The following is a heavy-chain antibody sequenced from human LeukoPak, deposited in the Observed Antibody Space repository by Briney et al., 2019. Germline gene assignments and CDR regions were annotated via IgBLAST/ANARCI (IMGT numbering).Heavy chain of an antibody. CDR3: ARRGILTGYYIFDY. D-gene: IGHD3-9*01. CDR2: ISGSGGST. V-gene: IGHV3-23*01. Sequence: PGGSLRLSCAASGFTFSSYAMSWVRQAPGKGLEWVSAISGSGGSTYYADSVKGRFTISRDNSKNTLYLQMNSLRAEDTAVYYCARRGILTGYYIFDYWGQGTLVTVSS. CDR1: GFTFSSYA. J-gene: IGHJ4*02.